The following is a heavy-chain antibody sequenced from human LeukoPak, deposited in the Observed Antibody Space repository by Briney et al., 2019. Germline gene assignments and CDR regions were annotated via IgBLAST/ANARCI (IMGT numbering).Heavy chain of an antibody. D-gene: IGHD3-10*01. CDR2: IYPGDSDT. V-gene: IGHV5-51*01. J-gene: IGHJ3*02. Sequence: GESLKISCKGSGYSFTSYWIGWVRQMPGKGLEWMGIIYPGDSDTRYSPSFQGQVTISADKSISTAYLQWSSLEASDTAMYYCARLAGRIIMPRGVGAFDIWGQGTMVTVSS. CDR1: GYSFTSYW. CDR3: ARLAGRIIMPRGVGAFDI.